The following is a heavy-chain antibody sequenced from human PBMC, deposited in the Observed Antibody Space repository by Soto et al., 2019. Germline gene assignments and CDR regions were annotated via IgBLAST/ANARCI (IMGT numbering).Heavy chain of an antibody. Sequence: ESGGGVVQPGRSLRLSCAASGFTFSYHALNWVRQAPGKGLEWVAVISYDGDNKYIAESVKGRFTISRDNSKNTVSLQMNSLRTEDTAMYFCARGTTTSAFSAMDVWGPGTTVTVSS. CDR3: ARGTTTSAFSAMDV. CDR1: GFTFSYHA. J-gene: IGHJ6*02. D-gene: IGHD1-1*01. V-gene: IGHV3-30-3*01. CDR2: ISYDGDNK.